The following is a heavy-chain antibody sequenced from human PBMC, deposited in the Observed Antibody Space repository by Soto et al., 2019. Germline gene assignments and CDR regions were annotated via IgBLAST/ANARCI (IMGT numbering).Heavy chain of an antibody. J-gene: IGHJ4*02. CDR2: ISANGQGI. D-gene: IGHD3-10*01. V-gene: IGHV3-23*01. CDR3: TKDRDYPRDQFHY. Sequence: GGSRRLSCVASGLTFSNYAMSWVRQAPGKGLEWVSAISANGQGIYYADSVRGRFTISRDNSKNTIFLHMDSLRAEDTAVYYCTKDRDYPRDQFHYWGQGTLVTVSS. CDR1: GLTFSNYA.